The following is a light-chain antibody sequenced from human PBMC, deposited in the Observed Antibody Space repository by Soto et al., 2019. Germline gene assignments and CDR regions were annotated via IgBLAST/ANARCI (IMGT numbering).Light chain of an antibody. CDR1: QSVSSK. CDR2: GAS. Sequence: EIVMTQSPATLSVSPGERATLSCRASQSVSSKLAWYQQKPGQAPRLLIYGASTRATGSPARFSGSGSGAEFSLTIGSLQSEDFAVYYCQQYNNWPPLTFGQGTRLEIK. CDR3: QQYNNWPPLT. V-gene: IGKV3-15*01. J-gene: IGKJ5*01.